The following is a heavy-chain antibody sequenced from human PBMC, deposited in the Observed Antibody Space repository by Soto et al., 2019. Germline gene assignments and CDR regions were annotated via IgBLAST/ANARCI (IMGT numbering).Heavy chain of an antibody. J-gene: IGHJ4*02. Sequence: PSETLSLTCTVSCGSISSYYWSWIRQPPGKGLEWIGYIYYSGSTNSNPSLKSRVTISVDTSKNQFSLKLSSVTAADTAVYYCARDSKRGYSGYDKLDYWGQGTLVTVSS. D-gene: IGHD5-12*01. CDR3: ARDSKRGYSGYDKLDY. CDR1: CGSISSYY. CDR2: IYYSGST. V-gene: IGHV4-59*01.